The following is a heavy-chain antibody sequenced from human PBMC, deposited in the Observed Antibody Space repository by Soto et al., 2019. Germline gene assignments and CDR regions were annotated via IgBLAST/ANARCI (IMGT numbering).Heavy chain of an antibody. D-gene: IGHD3-22*01. V-gene: IGHV3-30*04. J-gene: IGHJ6*02. Sequence: PGWSTRLACAACRVTLRINAVHCSRQAPGKALEWLAVILSDGSNKYDADSVKGRCTISTDNSKDTLYLQINSLRAEDTAVYYCAKGPAYYDSSGYYSDGYGMDLWGQGTTVTVS. CDR3: AKGPAYYDSSGYYSDGYGMDL. CDR2: ILSDGSNK. CDR1: RVTLRINA.